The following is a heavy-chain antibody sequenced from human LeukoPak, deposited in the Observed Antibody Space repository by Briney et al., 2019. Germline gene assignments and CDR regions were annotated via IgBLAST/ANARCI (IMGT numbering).Heavy chain of an antibody. CDR2: ISYDGSNK. CDR1: GFTVSRNY. D-gene: IGHD3-22*01. J-gene: IGHJ4*02. Sequence: GGSLRLSCAASGFTVSRNYMSWVRQAPGKGLEWVAVISYDGSNKYYADSVKGRFTISRDNSKNTLYLQMNSLRAEDTAVYYCAKDRGISMIALGYWGQGTLVTVCS. CDR3: AKDRGISMIALGY. V-gene: IGHV3-30*18.